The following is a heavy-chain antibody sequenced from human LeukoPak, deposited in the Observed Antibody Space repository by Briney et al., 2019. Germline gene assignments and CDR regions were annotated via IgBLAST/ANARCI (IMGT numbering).Heavy chain of an antibody. CDR1: GGSISSNNW. J-gene: IGHJ4*02. CDR2: IHHSGSS. Sequence: SETLSLTCAVSGAVSGGSISSNNWWSWVRQPPGEGLEWIGEIHHSGSSNYNPSLKSRVTISLDKSKNQFSLKLSSVTAADTAVYYCARERGRDMVRGVIRDYWGQGTLVTVSS. D-gene: IGHD3-10*01. V-gene: IGHV4-4*02. CDR3: ARERGRDMVRGVIRDY.